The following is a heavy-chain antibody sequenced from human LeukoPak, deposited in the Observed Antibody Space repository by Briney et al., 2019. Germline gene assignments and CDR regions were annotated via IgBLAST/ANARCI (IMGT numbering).Heavy chain of an antibody. Sequence: SETLSLTCAVSGYSISSGYYWGWIRQPPGKGLEWIGSIYHSGSTHYNPSLKGRVTISVDTSKNQFSLKLSSVTAADTAVYYCARVVVAAWSWFDPWGQGTLVTVSS. CDR1: GYSISSGYY. CDR3: ARVVVAAWSWFDP. J-gene: IGHJ5*02. CDR2: IYHSGST. D-gene: IGHD2-15*01. V-gene: IGHV4-38-2*01.